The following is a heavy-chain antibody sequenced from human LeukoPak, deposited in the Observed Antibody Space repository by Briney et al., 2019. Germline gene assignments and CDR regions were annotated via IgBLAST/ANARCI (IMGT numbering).Heavy chain of an antibody. J-gene: IGHJ3*02. CDR1: GYSISSGYY. V-gene: IGHV4-38-2*02. D-gene: IGHD3-10*02. CDR2: LYHSGST. CDR3: ARVRPRFGEKGNAFDI. Sequence: PSETLSLTCTVSGYSISSGYYWGWIRQPPGKGLEWIGSLYHSGSTYYNPSLKSRVTISVDTSKNQFSLKLSSVTAADTAVYYCARVRPRFGEKGNAFDIWGQGTMVSVSS.